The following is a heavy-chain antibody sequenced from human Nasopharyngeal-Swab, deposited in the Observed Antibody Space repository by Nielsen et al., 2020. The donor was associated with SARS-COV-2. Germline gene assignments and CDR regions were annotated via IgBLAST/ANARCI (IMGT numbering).Heavy chain of an antibody. CDR2: INHSGST. CDR1: GGSLSGYY. Sequence: GSLRLSCAVYGGSLSGYYWSWIRQPPGKGLEWIGEINHSGSTNYNPSLKSRVTISVDTSKNQFSLKLSSVTAADTAVYYCARGGYYGSGSPYPSYYYGMDVWGQGTTVTVSS. CDR3: ARGGYYGSGSPYPSYYYGMDV. J-gene: IGHJ6*02. V-gene: IGHV4-34*01. D-gene: IGHD3-10*01.